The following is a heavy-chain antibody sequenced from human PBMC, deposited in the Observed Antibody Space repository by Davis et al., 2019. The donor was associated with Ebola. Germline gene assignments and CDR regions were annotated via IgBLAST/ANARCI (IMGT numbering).Heavy chain of an antibody. CDR3: ARWATTDAFDI. CDR1: GYTFNSYY. V-gene: IGHV1-46*02. D-gene: IGHD1-26*01. CDR2: INPSGGST. Sequence: ASVKVSCKASGYTFNSYYVHWVRQAPGQGLEWMGIINPSGGSTTYAQKFQGRVTMTRDTSTSTVYMELSSLRSEDTAVYYCARWATTDAFDIWGQGTMVTVSS. J-gene: IGHJ3*02.